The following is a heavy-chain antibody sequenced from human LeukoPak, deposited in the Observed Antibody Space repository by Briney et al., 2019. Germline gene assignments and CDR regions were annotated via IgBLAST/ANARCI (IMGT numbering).Heavy chain of an antibody. Sequence: ASVKVSCKASGYTFTGYYMYWVRQAPGQGLEWMGWINPNSGGTNYAQKFQGRVTMTRDTSISTAYMELSRLRSDDTAVYYCARVRGYSGYDYGVYGMDVWGQGTTVTVSS. D-gene: IGHD5-12*01. CDR2: INPNSGGT. V-gene: IGHV1-2*02. CDR3: ARVRGYSGYDYGVYGMDV. CDR1: GYTFTGYY. J-gene: IGHJ6*02.